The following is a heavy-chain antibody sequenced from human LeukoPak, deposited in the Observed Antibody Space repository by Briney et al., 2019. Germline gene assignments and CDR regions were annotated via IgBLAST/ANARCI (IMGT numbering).Heavy chain of an antibody. V-gene: IGHV3-21*01. Sequence: GGSLRLSCAASGFTFNYYSMNWVRQAPGKGLEWVSSISITSNYIYYADSVKGRFTISRDNAKNSLYLQMNSLRAEDTAVYYCAREADYYDSSGYYRGYYFDYWGQGTLVTVSS. CDR2: ISITSNYI. J-gene: IGHJ4*02. CDR3: AREADYYDSSGYYRGYYFDY. CDR1: GFTFNYYS. D-gene: IGHD3-22*01.